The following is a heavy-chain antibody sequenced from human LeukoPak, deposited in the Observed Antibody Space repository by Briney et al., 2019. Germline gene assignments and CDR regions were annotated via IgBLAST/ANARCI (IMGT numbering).Heavy chain of an antibody. CDR3: AKGSGVMVRGAAFDY. D-gene: IGHD3-10*01. V-gene: IGHV1-24*01. CDR1: GYTLTELS. Sequence: ASVKVSCKVSGYTLTELSMHWVRQAPGKGLEWMGGFDPEDGETIYAQKFQGRVTMTKDTSTDTAYMELSSLRSEGTAVYYCAKGSGVMVRGAAFDYWGQGTLVTVSS. J-gene: IGHJ4*02. CDR2: FDPEDGET.